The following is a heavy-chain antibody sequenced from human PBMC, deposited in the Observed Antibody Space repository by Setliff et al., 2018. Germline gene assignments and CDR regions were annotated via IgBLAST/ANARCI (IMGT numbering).Heavy chain of an antibody. CDR1: GGAIRSDY. CDR2: IAYNGVT. D-gene: IGHD5-12*01. V-gene: IGHV4-59*12. Sequence: SETLSLTCAVSGGAIRSDYWSWIRQPPGRGLEWVGYIAYNGVTNYNPSLKNRLTISLDTPKNQIVLKLTSMTAADTAVYYCARDQWVRSPPLYFSYSMDVWGQGTTVTVSS. CDR3: ARDQWVRSPPLYFSYSMDV. J-gene: IGHJ6*02.